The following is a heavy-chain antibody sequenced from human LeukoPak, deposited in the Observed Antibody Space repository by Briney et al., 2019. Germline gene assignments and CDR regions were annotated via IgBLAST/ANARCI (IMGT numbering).Heavy chain of an antibody. J-gene: IGHJ6*02. V-gene: IGHV3-33*01. CDR2: IWYDGSNK. Sequence: GGSLRLSCAASGFTLSSYGMHWVRQAPGKGLEWVAVIWYDGSNKYYADSVKGRFTISRDNSKNTLYLQMNSLRAEDTAVYYCARDRIVVVPAAINYGMDVWGQGTTVTVSS. D-gene: IGHD2-2*02. CDR1: GFTLSSYG. CDR3: ARDRIVVVPAAINYGMDV.